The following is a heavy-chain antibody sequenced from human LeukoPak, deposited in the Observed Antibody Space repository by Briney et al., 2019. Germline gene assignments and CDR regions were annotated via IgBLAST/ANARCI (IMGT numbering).Heavy chain of an antibody. CDR1: RFNVNNYW. CDR2: ISSSSSYI. V-gene: IGHV3-21*01. Sequence: PGGSLRLSCAASRFNVNNYWMHWVRQAPGKGLEWVSSISSSSSYIYYADSVKGRFTISRDNAKNSLYLQMNSLRAEDTAVYYCARDLSSGRAGMDVWGQGTTVTVSS. CDR3: ARDLSSGRAGMDV. J-gene: IGHJ6*02. D-gene: IGHD6-19*01.